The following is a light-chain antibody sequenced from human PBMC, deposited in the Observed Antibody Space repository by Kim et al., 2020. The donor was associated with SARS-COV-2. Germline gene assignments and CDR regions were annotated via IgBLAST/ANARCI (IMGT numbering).Light chain of an antibody. J-gene: IGKJ2*01. CDR1: QSISSY. CDR2: AAS. Sequence: SASVGDRVTNTGRASQSISSYLNWYQQKPGKAPKLLIYAASSLQSGVPSRFSGSGSGTDFTLTISSLQPEDFATYYCQQSDSTPYTFGQGTKLEI. CDR3: QQSDSTPYT. V-gene: IGKV1-39*01.